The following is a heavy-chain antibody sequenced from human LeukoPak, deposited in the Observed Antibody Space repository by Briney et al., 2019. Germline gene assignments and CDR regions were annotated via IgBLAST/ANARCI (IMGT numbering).Heavy chain of an antibody. Sequence: PGGSLRLSCAASGFTFSTYAMTWVRQAPGKGLEWVSSISGSGAGKFYAAPVKGRFTTSRDNSKDTLFVQMNNLRAEDTAVYYCAKAAYGDYAGAFDIWGQGTMVIVYS. CDR3: AKAAYGDYAGAFDI. CDR2: ISGSGAGK. J-gene: IGHJ3*02. V-gene: IGHV3-23*01. D-gene: IGHD4-17*01. CDR1: GFTFSTYA.